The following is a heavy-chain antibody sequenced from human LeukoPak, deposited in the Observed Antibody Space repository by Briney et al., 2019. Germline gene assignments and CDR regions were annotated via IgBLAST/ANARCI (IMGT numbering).Heavy chain of an antibody. D-gene: IGHD6-13*01. CDR3: ARAYSSSWYAKYFDY. Sequence: GGSLRLSCAASGFTFSSDEMNWVRQAPGKGLEWVSYISSSGSTIYYADSVKGRFTISRDNAKNSLYLQMNSLRAEDTAVYYCARAYSSSWYAKYFDYWGQGTLVTVSS. V-gene: IGHV3-48*03. J-gene: IGHJ4*02. CDR1: GFTFSSDE. CDR2: ISSSGSTI.